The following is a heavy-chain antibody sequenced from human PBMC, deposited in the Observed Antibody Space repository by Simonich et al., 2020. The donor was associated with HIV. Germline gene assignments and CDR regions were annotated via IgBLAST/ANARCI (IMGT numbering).Heavy chain of an antibody. V-gene: IGHV3-48*03. J-gene: IGHJ1*01. CDR3: ARVWGGDYSALQY. CDR1: GFTFTSYE. Sequence: EVQLVESGGGLVQPGGSLRLSCAASGFTFTSYEMNWVRQARGKWLGWVSYMSSRDSTIYYADSVKGRFTISRDNAKNSLYLQMNSLRPEDTAVYYCARVWGGDYSALQYWGQGTLVTVSS. D-gene: IGHD7-27*01. CDR2: MSSRDSTI.